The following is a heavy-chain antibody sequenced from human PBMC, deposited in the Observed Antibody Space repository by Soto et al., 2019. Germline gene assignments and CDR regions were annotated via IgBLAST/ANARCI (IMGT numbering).Heavy chain of an antibody. D-gene: IGHD6-19*01. J-gene: IGHJ4*02. CDR3: AKVTGSSGWFDYFDY. Sequence: PGGSLRLSCAASGFTFSSDSMSWVRQAPGKGLEWVSAISGSGGSTYYADSVKGRFTISRDNSKNTLYLQMNSLRAEDTAVYYCAKVTGSSGWFDYFDYWGQGTLVTVSS. CDR2: ISGSGGST. CDR1: GFTFSSDS. V-gene: IGHV3-23*01.